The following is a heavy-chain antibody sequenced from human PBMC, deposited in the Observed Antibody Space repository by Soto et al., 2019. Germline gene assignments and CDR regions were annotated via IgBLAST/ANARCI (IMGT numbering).Heavy chain of an antibody. D-gene: IGHD3-22*01. V-gene: IGHV3-15*07. J-gene: IGHJ4*02. CDR1: GFTFSNAW. CDR3: TTIYYDDSSGYPPRVGY. CDR2: IKSKTDGGTT. Sequence: EVQLVESGGGLVKPGGSLRLSCAASGFTFSNAWMNWVRQAPGKGLEWVGRIKSKTDGGTTDYAAPVKGRFTISRDDSKNTLYLQVNSLKTEDTAVYYCTTIYYDDSSGYPPRVGYWGQGTLVTVSS.